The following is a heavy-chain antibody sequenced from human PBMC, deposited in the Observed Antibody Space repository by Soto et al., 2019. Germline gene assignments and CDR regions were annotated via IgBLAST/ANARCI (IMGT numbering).Heavy chain of an antibody. CDR1: GGSFTSNNW. CDR3: ASRDPGTSVDY. V-gene: IGHV4-4*02. CDR2: IYRTGST. J-gene: IGHJ4*02. D-gene: IGHD1-7*01. Sequence: QVQLQESGPGLVKPSGTLSLTCAVSGGSFTSNNWWTWVGQPPGQGLEWIGEIYRTGSTNYNPSLKSRVTTALDKSENQFARKVTSLTAADTAVYYCASRDPGTSVDYWGQGTLVTVSS.